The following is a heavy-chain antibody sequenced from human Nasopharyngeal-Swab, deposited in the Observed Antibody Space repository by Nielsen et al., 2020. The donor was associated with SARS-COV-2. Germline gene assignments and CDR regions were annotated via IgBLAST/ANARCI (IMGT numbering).Heavy chain of an antibody. CDR1: GFTFSDYY. CDR3: ARDRGHGSRSYYNVNDYYGMDV. V-gene: IGHV3-11*04. D-gene: IGHD3-10*01. CDR2: ISSSGSTI. Sequence: GESLKISCAASGFTFSDYYMSWIRQAPGKGLEWVSYISSSGSTIYYADSVKGRFTISRDNAKNSLYLQMNSLRAEDTAVYYCARDRGHGSRSYYNVNDYYGMDVWGQGTTVTVSS. J-gene: IGHJ6*02.